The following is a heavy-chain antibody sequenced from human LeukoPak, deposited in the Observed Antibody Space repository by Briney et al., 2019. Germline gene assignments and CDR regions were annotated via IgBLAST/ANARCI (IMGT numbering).Heavy chain of an antibody. V-gene: IGHV4-4*08. CDR3: ARDAGDPFDY. D-gene: IGHD4-17*01. CDR1: DDSITTYY. Sequence: SETLSLTCTVSDDSITTYYWSWVRQPPGKGLEWIGYIYTSGSTNYNPSLKSRVTMSVDTSKNRFSLNLSSVSAADTAVYYCARDAGDPFDYWGQGILVTVSS. CDR2: IYTSGST. J-gene: IGHJ4*02.